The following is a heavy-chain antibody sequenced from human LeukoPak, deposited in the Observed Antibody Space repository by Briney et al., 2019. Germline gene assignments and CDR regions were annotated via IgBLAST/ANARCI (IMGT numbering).Heavy chain of an antibody. CDR1: GYTFTSYG. CDR2: ISAYNGNT. J-gene: IGHJ4*02. D-gene: IGHD4-23*01. V-gene: IGHV1-18*01. Sequence: GPVKVSCKASGYTFTSYGISWVRQAPGQGLEWMGWISAYNGNTNYAQKLQGRATMTTDTSTSTAYMELRSLRSDDTAVYYCARAYYGGNRPTDYWGQGTLVTVSS. CDR3: ARAYYGGNRPTDY.